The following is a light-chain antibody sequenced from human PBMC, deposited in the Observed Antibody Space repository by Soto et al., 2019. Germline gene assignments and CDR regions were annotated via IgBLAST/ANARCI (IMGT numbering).Light chain of an antibody. V-gene: IGLV2-8*01. CDR3: SSYAVTNIFV. CDR1: SSDVGVYNY. Sequence: QSALTQPPSASGSPGQSVTISCTGTSSDVGVYNYVSWYQQHPGKAPKVIIYEVSKRPSGVPDRFSGSKSGSTASLTVSGLQAEDEADYYCSSYAVTNIFVFGTGTQLTVL. J-gene: IGLJ1*01. CDR2: EVS.